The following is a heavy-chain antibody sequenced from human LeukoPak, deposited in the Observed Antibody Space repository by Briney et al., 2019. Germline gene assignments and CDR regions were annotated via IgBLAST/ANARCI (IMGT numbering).Heavy chain of an antibody. D-gene: IGHD3-22*01. J-gene: IGHJ4*02. Sequence: GGSLRLSCAASGFTVSSNYMSWVRQAPGKGLEWVSVIYSGGSTYYADSVKGRFTISRDNSKNTLYLQMNSLRAEDTAVYYCARGGPDSSGYYQGYYFDYWGKGTLVTVSS. CDR2: IYSGGST. CDR1: GFTVSSNY. CDR3: ARGGPDSSGYYQGYYFDY. V-gene: IGHV3-66*01.